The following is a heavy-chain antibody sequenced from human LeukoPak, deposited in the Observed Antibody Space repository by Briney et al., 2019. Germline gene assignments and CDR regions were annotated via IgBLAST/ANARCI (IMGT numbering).Heavy chain of an antibody. CDR1: GNTLTRHY. CDR2: IIPILGIA. CDR3: ARDSLPYSSWPPGY. D-gene: IGHD6-6*01. J-gene: IGHJ4*02. Sequence: ASVKVSCKASGNTLTRHYMHWVRQAPGQGLEWMGRIIPILGIANYAQKFQGRVTITADKSTSTAYMELSSLRSEDTAVYYCARDSLPYSSWPPGYWGQGTLVTVSS. V-gene: IGHV1-69*04.